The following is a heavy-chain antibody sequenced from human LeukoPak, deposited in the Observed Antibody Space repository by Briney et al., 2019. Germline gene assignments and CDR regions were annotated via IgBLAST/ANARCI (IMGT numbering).Heavy chain of an antibody. CDR1: GGSISSYY. V-gene: IGHV4-59*01. CDR3: ALMYYGSGSYIDY. CDR2: IYYSGST. J-gene: IGHJ4*02. D-gene: IGHD3-10*01. Sequence: SETLSLTCTVSGGSISSYYWSWIRQPPEKGLEWIGYIYYSGSTNYNPSLKSRVTISVDTSKNQFSLKLSSVTAADTAVYYCALMYYGSGSYIDYWGQGTLVTVSS.